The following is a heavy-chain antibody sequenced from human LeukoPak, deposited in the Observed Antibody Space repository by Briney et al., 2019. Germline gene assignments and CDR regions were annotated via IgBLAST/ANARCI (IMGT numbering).Heavy chain of an antibody. CDR2: ISYDGSNK. Sequence: PGRSLRLSCAASGFTFSSYGMHWVRQAPGKGLEWVAVISYDGSNKYYADSVKGRFTISRDNSKNTLYLQMNSLRAEDTAVYYCAKGQTTVTTIDYWGQGTLVTVSS. CDR3: AKGQTTVTTIDY. CDR1: GFTFSSYG. V-gene: IGHV3-30*18. J-gene: IGHJ4*02. D-gene: IGHD4-11*01.